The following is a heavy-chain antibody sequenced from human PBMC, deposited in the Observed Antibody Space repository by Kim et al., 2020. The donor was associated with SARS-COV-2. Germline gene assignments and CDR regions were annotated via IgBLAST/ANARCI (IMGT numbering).Heavy chain of an antibody. CDR1: GFTFSSYA. D-gene: IGHD2-2*01. CDR2: ISGSGGST. CDR3: ATRGGYQLPDAFDI. V-gene: IGHV3-23*01. J-gene: IGHJ3*02. Sequence: GGSLRLSCAASGFTFSSYAMSWVRQAPGKGLEWVSAISGSGGSTYYADSVKGRFTFSRDNSKKTLYLQMNSLRTEDTAGYYCATRGGYQLPDAFDIWGQGTMVTVSS.